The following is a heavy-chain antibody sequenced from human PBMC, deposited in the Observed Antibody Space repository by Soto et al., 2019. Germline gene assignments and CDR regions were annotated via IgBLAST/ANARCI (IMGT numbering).Heavy chain of an antibody. CDR3: AKDTETQAYYYYYGMDV. V-gene: IGHV3-30*18. CDR1: GFTFSSYG. J-gene: IGHJ6*02. Sequence: GSLRLSCASSGFTFSSYGMHWVRQAPGKGLEWVAVISYDGSNKYYADSVKGRFTISRDNSKNTLYLQMSSLKPEDTAVYYCAKDTETQAYYYYYGMDVWGQGTAVTVSS. CDR2: ISYDGSNK. D-gene: IGHD4-17*01.